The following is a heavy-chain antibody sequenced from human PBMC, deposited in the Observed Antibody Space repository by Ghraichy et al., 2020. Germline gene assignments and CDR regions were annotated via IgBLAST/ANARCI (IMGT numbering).Heavy chain of an antibody. CDR2: IYYSGST. J-gene: IGHJ4*02. V-gene: IGHV4-39*01. D-gene: IGHD3-22*01. Sequence: GSLRLSCTVSGGSISSSSYYWGRIRQPPGKGLEWIGSIYYSGSTYYNPSLKSRVTISVDTSKNQFSLKLSSVTAADTAVYYCARHQGVYYYDSSGYYSLDYWGQGTLVTVSS. CDR3: ARHQGVYYYDSSGYYSLDY. CDR1: GGSISSSSYY.